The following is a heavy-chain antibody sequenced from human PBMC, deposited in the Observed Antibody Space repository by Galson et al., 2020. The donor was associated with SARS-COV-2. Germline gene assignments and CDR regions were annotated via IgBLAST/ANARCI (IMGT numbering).Heavy chain of an antibody. CDR1: GGSISSGGYY. CDR3: ARNVHIDYGGRTGSRWYFDL. J-gene: IGHJ2*01. Sequence: SETLSLTRTVSGGSISSGGYYWSWIRQHPGKGLEWIGYIYYSGSTYYNPSLKSRVTISVDTSKNQFSLKLSSVTAADTAVYYCARNVHIDYGGRTGSRWYFDLWGRGTLVTVSS. V-gene: IGHV4-31*03. CDR2: IYYSGST. D-gene: IGHD4-17*01.